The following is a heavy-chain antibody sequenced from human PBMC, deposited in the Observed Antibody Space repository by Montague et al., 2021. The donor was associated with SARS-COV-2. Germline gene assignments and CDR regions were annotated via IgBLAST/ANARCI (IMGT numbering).Heavy chain of an antibody. V-gene: IGHV4-61*08. J-gene: IGHJ4*02. Sequence: SETLSLTSTVSGGSVSSGGYYWSWIRQPPGKGLEWIGYIYYSGSTNYNPSLKSRVTISLDTSKNQFSLKLTSVTAADTAVYYCARVSLAAAATRSDYWGQGTLVTVSS. CDR1: GGSVSSGGYY. D-gene: IGHD6-13*01. CDR3: ARVSLAAAATRSDY. CDR2: IYYSGST.